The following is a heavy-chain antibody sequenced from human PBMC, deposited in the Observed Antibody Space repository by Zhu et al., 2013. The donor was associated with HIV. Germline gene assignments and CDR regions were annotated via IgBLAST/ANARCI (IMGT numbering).Heavy chain of an antibody. CDR2: IIPIFGPA. V-gene: IGHV1-69*01. J-gene: IGHJ4*02. Sequence: QVQLVQSGAEVKKPGSSVKVSCKASGGTFSSYAISWVRQAPGQGLEWMGGIIPIFGPANYAQKFQGRVTITADESTSTAYMGLSSLRSEDTAVYYCAREEGIAVAGTYVYWGQGTLVTVSS. CDR3: AREEGIAVAGTYVY. CDR1: GGTFSSYA. D-gene: IGHD6-19*01.